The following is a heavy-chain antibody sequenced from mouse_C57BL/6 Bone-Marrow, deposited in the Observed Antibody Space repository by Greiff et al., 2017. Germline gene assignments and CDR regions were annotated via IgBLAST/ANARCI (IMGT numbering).Heavy chain of an antibody. J-gene: IGHJ3*01. CDR1: GFNIKDDY. CDR3: TPYGNSFAY. V-gene: IGHV14-4*01. D-gene: IGHD2-1*01. CDR2: IDPENGDT. Sequence: EVQGVESGAELVRPGASVKLSCTASGFNIKDDYMHWVKQRPEQGLEWIGWIDPENGDTEYASKFQGKATITADTSSNTAYLQLSSLTSEDTAVYYCTPYGNSFAYWGQGTLVTVSA.